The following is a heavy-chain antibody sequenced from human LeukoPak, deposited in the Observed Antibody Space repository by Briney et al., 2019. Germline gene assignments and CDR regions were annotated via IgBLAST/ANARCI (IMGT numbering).Heavy chain of an antibody. CDR2: IKHDGSEK. J-gene: IGHJ4*02. Sequence: GGSLRLSCAASGFTFSNYWMSWVRQAPGKGLEWVANIKHDGSEKKYVDSVKGRFTISRDNAKNSVYLLMNSLRAEDTAVYYCARGLSGYASSLGYWGQGTLVTVSA. V-gene: IGHV3-7*01. D-gene: IGHD6-6*01. CDR3: ARGLSGYASSLGY. CDR1: GFTFSNYW.